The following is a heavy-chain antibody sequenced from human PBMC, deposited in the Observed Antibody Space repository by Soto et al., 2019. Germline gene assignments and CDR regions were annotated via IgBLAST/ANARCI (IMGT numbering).Heavy chain of an antibody. J-gene: IGHJ4*02. CDR1: GYDFNTNW. CDR3: ARLPRDCNKTSCYYADH. D-gene: IGHD3-3*01. V-gene: IGHV5-51*01. CDR2: MYPGDSDT. Sequence: GESLKISCRGSGYDFNTNWFGWVRQLPGRGLEWVGIMYPGDSDTRYNPSLQGHVTLSVDVTVSTAFLQWRSLETSDTGMYFCARLPRDCNKTSCYYADHCGQGTQVTVPQ.